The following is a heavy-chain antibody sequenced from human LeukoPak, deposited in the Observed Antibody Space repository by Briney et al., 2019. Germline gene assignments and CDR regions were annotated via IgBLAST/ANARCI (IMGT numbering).Heavy chain of an antibody. D-gene: IGHD2-2*01. CDR1: GGTFSSYA. V-gene: IGHV1-69*04. CDR2: IIPILGIA. CDR3: ARATGAVVPAAQFDY. Sequence: SVKVSCKASGGTFSSYAISWVRQAPGQGLEWMGRIIPILGIANHAQKFQGRVTITADKSTSTAYMELSSLRSEDTAVYYCARATGAVVPAAQFDYWGQGTLVTVSS. J-gene: IGHJ4*02.